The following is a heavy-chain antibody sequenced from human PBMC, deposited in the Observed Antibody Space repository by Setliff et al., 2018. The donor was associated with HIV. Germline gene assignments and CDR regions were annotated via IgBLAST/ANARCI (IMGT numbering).Heavy chain of an antibody. Sequence: PGGSLRLSCAASGFTFSSYAMTWVRQAPGKGLEWLGHSKSKIQGGTTDYAAPVKGRFIISRDDSQNTLYLQMNSLKTEDTAVYYCATPKPGDGITFDIWGQGTMVTVSS. V-gene: IGHV3-15*01. J-gene: IGHJ3*02. D-gene: IGHD7-27*01. CDR2: SKSKIQGGTT. CDR3: ATPKPGDGITFDI. CDR1: GFTFSSYA.